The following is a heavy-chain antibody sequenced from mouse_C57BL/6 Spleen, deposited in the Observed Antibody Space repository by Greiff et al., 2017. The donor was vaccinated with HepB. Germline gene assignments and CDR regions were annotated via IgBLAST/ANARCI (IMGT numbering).Heavy chain of an antibody. CDR1: GYTFTSYW. Sequence: VQLQQSGTVLARPGASVKMSCKTSGYTFTSYWMHWVKQRPGQGLEWIGAIYPGNSDTSYNQKFKGKAKLTAVTSASTAYMELSSLTNEDSAVYYCTRKTVVAHYAMDYWGQGTSVTVSS. J-gene: IGHJ4*01. CDR2: IYPGNSDT. CDR3: TRKTVVAHYAMDY. V-gene: IGHV1-5*01. D-gene: IGHD1-1*01.